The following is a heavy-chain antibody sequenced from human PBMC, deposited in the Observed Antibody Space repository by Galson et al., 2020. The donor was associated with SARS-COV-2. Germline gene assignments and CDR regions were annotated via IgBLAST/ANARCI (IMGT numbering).Heavy chain of an antibody. CDR1: GFSLSTSGMC. CDR3: SRTHILIVAGAFDV. V-gene: IGHV2-70*11. D-gene: IGHD5-12*01. CDR2: IDWDDDK. Sequence: SGPTLVKPTQTLTLTCTFSGFSLSTSGMCVSWIRQPQGKALEWLARIDWDDDKYYSTSLNTRLTISKDTSKNQVVLTMTNMDPVDTSTYYWSRTHILIVAGAFDVWFQVIMVTVPS. J-gene: IGHJ3*01.